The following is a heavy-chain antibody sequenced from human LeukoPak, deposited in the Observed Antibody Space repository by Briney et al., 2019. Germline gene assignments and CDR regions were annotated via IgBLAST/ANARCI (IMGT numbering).Heavy chain of an antibody. CDR2: ISSSGGST. CDR1: GFTFSSYA. CDR3: AKEPYSGSYRDLDY. V-gene: IGHV3-23*01. J-gene: IGHJ4*02. Sequence: PGGSLRLSCAASGFTFSSYAMSWVRQAPGKGLEWVSAISSSGGSTYYADSVKGRFTISRDNSKNTLYLQINSLRAEDTAVYYCAKEPYSGSYRDLDYWGQGTLVTVSS. D-gene: IGHD1-26*01.